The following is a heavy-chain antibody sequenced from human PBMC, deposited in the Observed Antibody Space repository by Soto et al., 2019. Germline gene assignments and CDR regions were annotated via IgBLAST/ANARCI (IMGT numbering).Heavy chain of an antibody. V-gene: IGHV4-59*01. D-gene: IGHD5-12*01. CDR1: GGSISSYY. J-gene: IGHJ5*02. CDR3: ARDQDGYNYNWFDP. Sequence: SETLSLTCTVSGGSISSYYWSWIRQPPGKGLEWIGYIYYSGSTNYNPSLKSRVTISVDTSKNQFSLKLSSVTAADTAVYYCARDQDGYNYNWFDPWGQGTLVTVSS. CDR2: IYYSGST.